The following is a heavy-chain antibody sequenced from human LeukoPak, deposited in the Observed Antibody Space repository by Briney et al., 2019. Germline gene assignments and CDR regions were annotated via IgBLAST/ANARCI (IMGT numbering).Heavy chain of an antibody. V-gene: IGHV4-34*01. CDR1: GGSFSGYY. CDR2: INHSGST. Sequence: SETLSLTCAVYGGSFSGYYWSWIRQPPGKGLEWIGEINHSGSTNYNPSLKSRVTISVDTSKNQFSLKLSSVTAADTAVYYCASQPYYYYDSSGPGRAFDIWGQGTMVTVSS. J-gene: IGHJ3*02. CDR3: ASQPYYYYDSSGPGRAFDI. D-gene: IGHD3-22*01.